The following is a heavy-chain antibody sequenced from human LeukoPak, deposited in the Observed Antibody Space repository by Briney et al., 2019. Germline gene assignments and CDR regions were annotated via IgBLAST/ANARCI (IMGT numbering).Heavy chain of an antibody. D-gene: IGHD3-3*01. J-gene: IGHJ4*02. CDR3: ARDGLPETDNYEFDY. CDR2: INSDGSST. V-gene: IGHV3-74*01. Sequence: GGSLRLSCAASGFTFSSYWMHWVRQAPGKGLGWVSSINSDGSSTSYADSVKGRFTISRDNAKNTLYLQMDSLTPEDTAVYFCARDGLPETDNYEFDYWGQGTLVTVSS. CDR1: GFTFSSYW.